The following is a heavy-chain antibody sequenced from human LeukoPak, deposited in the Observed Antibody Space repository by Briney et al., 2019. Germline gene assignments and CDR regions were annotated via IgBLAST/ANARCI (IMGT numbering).Heavy chain of an antibody. CDR1: GFTFSSYG. D-gene: IGHD2-2*01. J-gene: IGHJ4*02. Sequence: GGSLRLSCAASGFTFSSYGMHWVRQAPGKGLEWVSFIWYDGSNKYYADSVKGRFTISRDNSKNTLYLQMNSLRAEDTAVSYCAGRGTYCSSTSCPSIDYWGQGTLVTVSS. CDR3: AGRGTYCSSTSCPSIDY. V-gene: IGHV3-33*01. CDR2: IWYDGSNK.